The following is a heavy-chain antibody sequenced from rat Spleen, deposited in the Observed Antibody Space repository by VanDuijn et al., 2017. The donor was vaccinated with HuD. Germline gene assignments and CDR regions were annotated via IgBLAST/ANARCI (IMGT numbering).Heavy chain of an antibody. Sequence: EVQLVESDGGLVQPGRSLKLSCAASGFTFSDYYMAWVRQAPTKGLEWVATINYDGSNTYYGDSVKGRFTVSRDNAKNTLYLQMNSLRSEDTATYYCSRPGITSYVMDAWGQGASVTVSS. D-gene: IGHD1-4*01. V-gene: IGHV5-22*01. J-gene: IGHJ4*01. CDR3: SRPGITSYVMDA. CDR1: GFTFSDYY. CDR2: INYDGSNT.